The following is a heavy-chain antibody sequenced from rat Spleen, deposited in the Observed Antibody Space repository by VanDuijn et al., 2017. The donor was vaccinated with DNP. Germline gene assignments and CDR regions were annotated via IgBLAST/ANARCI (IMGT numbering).Heavy chain of an antibody. Sequence: QVQLKESGPGLVQPSETLSLTCTVSGFSLTTYTVHWVRQHSGKSLEWMGRMWSDGETSYNSALKSRLSIRRDTSKSQVLLKMNSLKTEDTATFYGARTQDLYAGSYTYYYAIDAWGQGTSLTVSS. J-gene: IGHJ4*01. D-gene: IGHD1-12*02. CDR1: GFSLTTYT. CDR3: ARTQDLYAGSYTYYYAIDA. CDR2: MWSDGET. V-gene: IGHV2S18*01.